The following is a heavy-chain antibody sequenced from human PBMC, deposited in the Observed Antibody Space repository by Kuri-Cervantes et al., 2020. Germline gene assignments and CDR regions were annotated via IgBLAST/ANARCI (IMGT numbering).Heavy chain of an antibody. CDR3: AREGDRGEAYYYYMDV. D-gene: IGHD3-16*01. J-gene: IGHJ6*03. V-gene: IGHV1-18*01. CDR1: GGTFSSYD. Sequence: SVNVSCKASGGTFSSYDINWVRQAPGHGLEWMGWISTYNGNTNYEQKVQGRVAMTTDTSTTTAYMELGSLRSDDTAVYCCAREGDRGEAYYYYMDVWGEGTTVTVSS. CDR2: ISTYNGNT.